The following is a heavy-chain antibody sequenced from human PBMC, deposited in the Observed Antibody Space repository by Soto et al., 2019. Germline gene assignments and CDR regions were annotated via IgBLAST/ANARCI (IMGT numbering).Heavy chain of an antibody. Sequence: SETLSLTCTVSGGSISSNDYYWGWIRQPPGKGLEWIGSIYYSGSTYYNPSLKSRVTISVDTSKNQFSLKLSSVTAADTAAYYCARQYCSDGVCYGAYYYGMDVWGQGTTVTVSS. CDR3: ARQYCSDGVCYGAYYYGMDV. CDR1: GGSISSNDYY. V-gene: IGHV4-39*01. CDR2: IYYSGST. D-gene: IGHD2-8*01. J-gene: IGHJ6*02.